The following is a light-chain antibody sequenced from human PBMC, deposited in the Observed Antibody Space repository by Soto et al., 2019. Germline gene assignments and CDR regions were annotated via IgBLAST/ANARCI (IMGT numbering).Light chain of an antibody. Sequence: ETVLTQSPGTLSLSPGERATLSCRASQSVSSNLAWYQQKPGQAPRLLIYGASTRATGIPARFSGSGSGTEFTLTISSLQSEDFAVYYCQQYDSWTFGQGTKVDIK. J-gene: IGKJ1*01. CDR1: QSVSSN. CDR2: GAS. CDR3: QQYDSWT. V-gene: IGKV3-15*01.